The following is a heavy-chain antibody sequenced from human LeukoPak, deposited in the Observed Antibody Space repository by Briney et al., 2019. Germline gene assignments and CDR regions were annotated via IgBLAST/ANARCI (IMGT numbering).Heavy chain of an antibody. D-gene: IGHD4-17*01. Sequence: SVKVSCKASGGTFSSFTISRVRQAPGQGLEWMGRIIPILGIANYAQKFQGRVTITADKSTSTAYMELSSLRSEDTAVYYCARPSTVTTNYYYYYGMDVWGQGTTVTVSS. V-gene: IGHV1-69*02. CDR1: GGTFSSFT. CDR3: ARPSTVTTNYYYYYGMDV. CDR2: IIPILGIA. J-gene: IGHJ6*02.